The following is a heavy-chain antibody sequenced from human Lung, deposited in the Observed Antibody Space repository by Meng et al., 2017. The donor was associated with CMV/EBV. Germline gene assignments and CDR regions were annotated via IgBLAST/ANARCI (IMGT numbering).Heavy chain of an antibody. V-gene: IGHV4-4*02. J-gene: IGHJ4*02. D-gene: IGHD6-6*01. CDR1: GDSISSSNW. CDR2: IYHSGST. Sequence: LTXXVSGDSISSSNWWSWVRQPPGKGLEWIGEIYHSGSTNYNPSLKSRVTISVDKSKNQFSLKLSSVTAADTAVYYCARGDSSSSSSYFDYWGQGTLVTVSS. CDR3: ARGDSSSSSSYFDY.